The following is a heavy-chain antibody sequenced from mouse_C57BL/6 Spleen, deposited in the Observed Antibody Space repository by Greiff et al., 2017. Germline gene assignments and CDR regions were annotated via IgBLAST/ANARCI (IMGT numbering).Heavy chain of an antibody. CDR3: LYDYDVPWFAY. Sequence: QVQLKQSDAELVKPGASVKISCKVSGYTFTDHTIHWMKQRPEQGLEWIGYIYPRDGSTKYNEKFKGKATLTADKSSSTAFMQLNSLASEDSAVYFCLYDYDVPWFAYWGHGALVTVSA. CDR2: IYPRDGST. J-gene: IGHJ3*01. CDR1: GYTFTDHT. V-gene: IGHV1-78*01. D-gene: IGHD2-4*01.